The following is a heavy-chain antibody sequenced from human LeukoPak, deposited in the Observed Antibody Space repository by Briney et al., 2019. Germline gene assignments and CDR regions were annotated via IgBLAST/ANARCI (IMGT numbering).Heavy chain of an antibody. CDR1: GFTFSDYY. D-gene: IGHD3-22*01. Sequence: GGSLRLSCAASGFTFSDYYMSWIRQAPGKGLEWISYISSSGSTIYYADSVKGRFTISRDNAKNSLYLQMNSLRAEDTAVYYCARDLTHYYESSGLDYWGQGTLVTVSS. CDR3: ARDLTHYYESSGLDY. J-gene: IGHJ4*02. CDR2: ISSSGSTI. V-gene: IGHV3-11*04.